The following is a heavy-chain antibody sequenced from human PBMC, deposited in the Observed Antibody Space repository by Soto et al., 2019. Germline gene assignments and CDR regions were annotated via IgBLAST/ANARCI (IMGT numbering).Heavy chain of an antibody. CDR1: GFIFSNYW. CDR2: IGQDGNEV. V-gene: IGHV3-7*01. D-gene: IGHD4-17*01. Sequence: PGGSLRLSCAASGFIFSNYWMGWVRQAPGQGLEWVANIGQDGNEVRYVGSVKGRFTVSRDNAKNSLYLQMNSLRVDDTAVYFCTKHTFYAFDSWGRGALVTVSS. CDR3: TKHTFYAFDS. J-gene: IGHJ4*02.